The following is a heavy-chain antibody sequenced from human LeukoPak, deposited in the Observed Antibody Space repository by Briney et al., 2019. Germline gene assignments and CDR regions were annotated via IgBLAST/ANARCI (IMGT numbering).Heavy chain of an antibody. CDR3: ASVYSAKDLAQLDC. J-gene: IGHJ4*02. Sequence: ASVKVSCKASGYTFTDYYVHWVRQAPGQGLEWMGWINPNSGATKYAQKFQGRVTMTRVTSIRTAYMELTILTSDDTAMYYCASVYSAKDLAQLDCWGQGTLVTVSS. D-gene: IGHD1-26*01. CDR2: INPNSGAT. V-gene: IGHV1-2*02. CDR1: GYTFTDYY.